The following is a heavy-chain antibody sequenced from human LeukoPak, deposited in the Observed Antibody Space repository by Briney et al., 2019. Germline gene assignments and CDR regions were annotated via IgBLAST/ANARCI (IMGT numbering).Heavy chain of an antibody. J-gene: IGHJ4*02. CDR3: ARDTDY. V-gene: IGHV4-61*02. CDR1: GGSISSGSYY. Sequence: SETLSLTCTVSGGSISSGSYYWSWIRQPAGKGLEWIGRIYTSGSTNYNPSLKSRVTISVDTSKNQFSLKLSSVTAADTAVYYCARDTDYWGQGTLVTVSS. CDR2: IYTSGST.